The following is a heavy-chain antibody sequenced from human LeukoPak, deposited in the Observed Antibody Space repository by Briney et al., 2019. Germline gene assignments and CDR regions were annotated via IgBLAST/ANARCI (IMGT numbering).Heavy chain of an antibody. CDR2: ISSSSSYI. Sequence: GGSLRLSCAASGFTFSSYSMNWVRQAPGKGLEWVSSISSSSSYIYYADSVKGRFTISRDNAKNSLYLQMNSLRAEDTAVYYCARPQYYDILTGGLDAFDIWGQGTMVTVSS. V-gene: IGHV3-21*01. J-gene: IGHJ3*02. D-gene: IGHD3-9*01. CDR3: ARPQYYDILTGGLDAFDI. CDR1: GFTFSSYS.